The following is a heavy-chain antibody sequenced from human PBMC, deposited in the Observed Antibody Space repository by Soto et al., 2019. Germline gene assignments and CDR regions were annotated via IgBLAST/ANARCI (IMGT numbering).Heavy chain of an antibody. CDR1: GGTFSSYA. CDR2: IIPVYGAA. CDR3: ARDWVGGSCYFDL. V-gene: IGHV1-69*06. Sequence: QVQLVQSGAEVKKPGSSVNVSCKASGGTFSSYAISWVRQAPGQGLEWMGGIIPVYGAANSAQKFQGRVTITADKSTTTAYMELSSLTSEDTAVYYCARDWVGGSCYFDLWGRGTLVTVSS. D-gene: IGHD3-16*01. J-gene: IGHJ2*01.